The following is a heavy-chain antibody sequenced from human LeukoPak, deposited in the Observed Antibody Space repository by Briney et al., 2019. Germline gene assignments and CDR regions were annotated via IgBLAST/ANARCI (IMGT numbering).Heavy chain of an antibody. CDR3: TRIRMQKPLDY. V-gene: IGHV3-49*04. CDR2: IRSKPHGGTT. CDR1: GFSFGDYG. D-gene: IGHD2-8*01. J-gene: IGHJ4*02. Sequence: GGSLRLSCTTSGFSFGDYGVNWARQAPGKGFEWVGFIRSKPHGGTTEYAASVKGRFTISRDDSKSIAYLQMNSLQTEDTAMYFCTRIRMQKPLDYWGQGTLVTVSS.